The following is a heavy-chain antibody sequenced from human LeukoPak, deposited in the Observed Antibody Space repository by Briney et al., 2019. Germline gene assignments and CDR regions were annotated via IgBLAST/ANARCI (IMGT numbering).Heavy chain of an antibody. CDR2: INHSGGT. V-gene: IGHV4-34*01. Sequence: SETLSLTCAVYGGSFSGYYWSWIRQPPGKGLEWIGEINHSGGTNYNPSLKSRVTISVDTSKNQFSLKLSSVTAADTAVYYCASITRADYWGQGTLVTVSS. CDR1: GGSFSGYY. D-gene: IGHD1-20*01. J-gene: IGHJ4*02. CDR3: ASITRADY.